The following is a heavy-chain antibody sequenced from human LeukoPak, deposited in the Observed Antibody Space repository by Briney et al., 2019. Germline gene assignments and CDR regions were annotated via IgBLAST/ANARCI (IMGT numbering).Heavy chain of an antibody. J-gene: IGHJ4*02. V-gene: IGHV4-59*08. D-gene: IGHD3-22*01. CDR1: ADSISSYY. CDR3: ARHKALDGRYYYPFDY. Sequence: KASETLSFTCTVSADSISSYYWSWIRQAPGKRLEWIGYIDYSGNTNYNPSLRSRVTISADTSRNQFSLNLRSVTAADTAIYYCARHKALDGRYYYPFDYWGQGTLVTVSS. CDR2: IDYSGNT.